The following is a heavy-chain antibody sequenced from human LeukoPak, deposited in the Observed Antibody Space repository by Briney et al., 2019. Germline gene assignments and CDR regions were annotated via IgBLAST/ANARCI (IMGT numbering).Heavy chain of an antibody. D-gene: IGHD3-3*01. Sequence: GGSLRLSCAASGFTFSSYAMSWVRQAPGKGLEWVSAISGSGGSTYYADSVKGRFTISRDSAKNTLYLQMNSLRAEDTAVYYCAGGYYDFWSGQPAVDVWGKGTTVTVSS. J-gene: IGHJ6*04. CDR3: AGGYYDFWSGQPAVDV. CDR1: GFTFSSYA. CDR2: ISGSGGST. V-gene: IGHV3-23*01.